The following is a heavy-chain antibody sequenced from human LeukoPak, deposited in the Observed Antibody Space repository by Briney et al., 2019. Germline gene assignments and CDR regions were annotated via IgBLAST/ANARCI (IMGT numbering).Heavy chain of an antibody. CDR3: ARVLPIVGATSDAFDT. CDR1: GFTFSDFY. Sequence: GGSLRLSCAASGFTFSDFYMSWIRQAPGKGLEWVSYISSSSSYTNYADSVKGRFTISRDNAKNSLYLQMNSLRAEDTAVYYCARVLPIVGATSDAFDTWGQGTMVTVSS. V-gene: IGHV3-11*05. D-gene: IGHD1-26*01. J-gene: IGHJ3*02. CDR2: ISSSSSYT.